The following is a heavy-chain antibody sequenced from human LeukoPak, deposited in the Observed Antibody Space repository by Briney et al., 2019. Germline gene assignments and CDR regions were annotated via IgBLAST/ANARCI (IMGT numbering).Heavy chain of an antibody. CDR3: ARHVRYYGLDV. CDR1: GGSISSGGYY. CDR2: IYYSGST. J-gene: IGHJ6*02. Sequence: PSETLSLTCTVSGGSISSGGYYWSWIRQHPGRGLEWIGYIYYSGSTDYSPSLKSRVTISVDAFKSQFSLKLSSVSAADTAVYYCARHVRYYGLDVWGQGTTVTVSS. D-gene: IGHD6-6*01. V-gene: IGHV4-31*03.